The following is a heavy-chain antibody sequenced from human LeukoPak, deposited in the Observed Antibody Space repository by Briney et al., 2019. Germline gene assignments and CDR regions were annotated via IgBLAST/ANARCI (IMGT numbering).Heavy chain of an antibody. J-gene: IGHJ4*02. CDR1: GFTFSSYW. V-gene: IGHV3-30*02. Sequence: GGSLRLSCAASGFTFSSYWMSWVRQAPGKGLEWVAFIRYDGSNKYYADSVKGRFTISRDNSKNTLYLQMNSLRAEDTAVYYCAKDGVYYGSGSYYKGSLFDYWGQGTLVTVSS. D-gene: IGHD3-10*01. CDR2: IRYDGSNK. CDR3: AKDGVYYGSGSYYKGSLFDY.